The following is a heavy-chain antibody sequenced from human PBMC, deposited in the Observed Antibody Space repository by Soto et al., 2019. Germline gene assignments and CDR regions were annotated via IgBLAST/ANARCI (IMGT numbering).Heavy chain of an antibody. V-gene: IGHV1-8*02. CDR2: MNANSGNK. Sequence: QVQLVQSGAEVKKPGASVKVSCQASGYTFTSYDINWVRQAPGQGLEWMGWMNANSGNKGYAEKFEDRVTMTRDISISTAYMELTGLTAEDTAVYDCARGSSSRWDGWLAPWGPGTRVTVPS. J-gene: IGHJ5*02. CDR1: GYTFTSYD. D-gene: IGHD2-2*01. CDR3: ARGSSSRWDGWLAP.